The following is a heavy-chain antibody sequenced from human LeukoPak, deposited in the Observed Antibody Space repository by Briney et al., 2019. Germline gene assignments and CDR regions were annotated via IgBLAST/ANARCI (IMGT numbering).Heavy chain of an antibody. CDR3: ATYWRYFDWLLSDI. J-gene: IGHJ3*02. CDR2: IKQDGSEN. CDR1: GLTFGDYW. Sequence: GGSLRLSCEASGLTFGDYWMTWVRQAPGKGLECVANIKQDGSENHYVDSVKRRFTISRDNAKNSLSLQMNSLRAEDTAVYYCATYWRYFDWLLSDIWGLGTMVTVSS. D-gene: IGHD3-9*01. V-gene: IGHV3-7*05.